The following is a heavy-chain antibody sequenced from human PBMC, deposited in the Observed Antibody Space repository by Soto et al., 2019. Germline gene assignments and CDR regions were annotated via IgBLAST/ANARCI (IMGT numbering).Heavy chain of an antibody. CDR1: GGGNLRDYR. CDR3: VRGGDGYNFGAVS. D-gene: IGHD2-21*01. V-gene: IGHV1-69*01. CDR2: IIPKLGSA. Sequence: QVQLVQSGAEVKEPGSSVKVSCKASGGGNLRDYRTTWVRRAPGQGLEWMGGIIPKLGSANYAQNFQGRVTITADESTNTVYMELRSLRSDGTAVYYCVRGGDGYNFGAVSWGQGTPVTVSS. J-gene: IGHJ5*02.